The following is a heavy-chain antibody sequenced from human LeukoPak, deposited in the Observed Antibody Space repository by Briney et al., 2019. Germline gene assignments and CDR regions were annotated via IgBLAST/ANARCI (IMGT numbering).Heavy chain of an antibody. V-gene: IGHV4-31*03. CDR2: IYYSGST. J-gene: IGHJ4*02. CDR1: GGSISSGGYY. Sequence: SQTLSLTCIVSGGSISSGGYYWSWIRQHPGKGLEWIGYIYYSGSTYYNPSLKSRVTISVDTSKNQFSLKLSSVTAADTAVYYCARVVGGEVDYWGQGTLVTVSS. CDR3: ARVVGGEVDY. D-gene: IGHD3-10*01.